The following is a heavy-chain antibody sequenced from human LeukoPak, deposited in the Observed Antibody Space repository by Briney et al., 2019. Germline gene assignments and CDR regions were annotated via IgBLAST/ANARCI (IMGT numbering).Heavy chain of an antibody. CDR1: GYTFTSYG. J-gene: IGHJ4*02. Sequence: ASVKVSCKASGYTFTSYGISWVRQAPGQGLEWMGWISAYNGNTNYAQKLQGRVTMTTDASTSTAYMELRSLRSDDTAVYYCARDIAAAGTPGDWGQGTLVTVSS. D-gene: IGHD6-13*01. CDR2: ISAYNGNT. CDR3: ARDIAAAGTPGD. V-gene: IGHV1-18*01.